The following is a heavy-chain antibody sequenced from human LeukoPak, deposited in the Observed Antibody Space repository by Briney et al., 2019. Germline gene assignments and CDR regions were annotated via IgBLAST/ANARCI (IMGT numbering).Heavy chain of an antibody. Sequence: SETLSLTCTVSGGSISSNNYYWGWIRQPPGKGLEWIGTIYYSGNTYYNPSLKSRVAISVDTSKNQFSLKLSSVTAADTAVYYCASGAAAGPPVYDYWGQGTLVTVSS. CDR3: ASGAAAGPPVYDY. CDR1: GGSISSNNYY. V-gene: IGHV4-39*07. CDR2: IYYSGNT. D-gene: IGHD6-13*01. J-gene: IGHJ4*02.